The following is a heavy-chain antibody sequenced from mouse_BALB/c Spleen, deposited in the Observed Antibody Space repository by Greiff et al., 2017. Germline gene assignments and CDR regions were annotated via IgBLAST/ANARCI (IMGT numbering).Heavy chain of an antibody. D-gene: IGHD2-14*01. CDR1: GFTFTDYY. V-gene: IGHV7-3*02. CDR3: AREGYTFDY. J-gene: IGHJ2*01. Sequence: EVQRVESGGGLVQPGGSLRLSCATSGFTFTDYYMSWVRQPPGTALEWLGFIRHKANGYTTEYSASVKGRFTISRDNSQSILYLQMNTLRAEDSATYYCAREGYTFDYWGQGTTLTVSS. CDR2: IRHKANGYTT.